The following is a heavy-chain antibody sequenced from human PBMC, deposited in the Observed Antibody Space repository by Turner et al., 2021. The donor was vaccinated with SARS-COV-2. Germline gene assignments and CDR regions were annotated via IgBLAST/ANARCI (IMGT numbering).Heavy chain of an antibody. Sequence: EVHLVESGGGWVQPGGSLRLSCAASGFAVSNNYMSWVRQAAGKGLEWVSLMYSGGSTYYADSVTGRFTISRDNSKNTLYLQMNSLRAEDTAVYYCATRMTTLPQWGQGTLVTVSS. J-gene: IGHJ4*02. CDR1: GFAVSNNY. CDR2: MYSGGST. CDR3: ATRMTTLPQ. D-gene: IGHD4-17*01. V-gene: IGHV3-66*01.